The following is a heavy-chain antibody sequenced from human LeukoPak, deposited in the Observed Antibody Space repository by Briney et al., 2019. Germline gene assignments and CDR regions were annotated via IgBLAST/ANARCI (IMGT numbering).Heavy chain of an antibody. D-gene: IGHD1-26*01. J-gene: IGHJ4*02. CDR2: IHTSGGS. CDR3: ARLGSYHDF. Sequence: SETLSLTCIVSGASISNYYWSWIRQTPEKELEWMGHIHTSGGSSYSPSLKSRLTMSIDTSRNQLSLKLTSVTAADTALYFCARLGSYHDFWGQGALVTVSS. CDR1: GASISNYY. V-gene: IGHV4-4*09.